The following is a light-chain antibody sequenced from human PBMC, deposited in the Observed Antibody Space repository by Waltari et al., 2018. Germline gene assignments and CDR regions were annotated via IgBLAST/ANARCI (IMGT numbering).Light chain of an antibody. Sequence: QSALTQPRSVSGSPGPSVTISCTGTSSDVGCYNYVSWCQQHPGKAPKLMIYDVSKRPSGVPDRFSGSKSGNTASLTISGLQAEDEADYYCCSYAGSYTFEVFGTGTKVTVL. CDR3: CSYAGSYTFEV. V-gene: IGLV2-11*01. CDR1: SSDVGCYNY. CDR2: DVS. J-gene: IGLJ1*01.